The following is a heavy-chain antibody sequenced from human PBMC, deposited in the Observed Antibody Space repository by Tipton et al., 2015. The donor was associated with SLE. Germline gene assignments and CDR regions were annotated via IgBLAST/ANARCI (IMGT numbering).Heavy chain of an antibody. V-gene: IGHV4-34*09. D-gene: IGHD3-16*01. Sequence: TLSLTCAVYGGSFSGFYWTWIRQHPGKGLEWIGYIYHSGNSYYSPSLKSRLTISVDPSKNQFSLKLSSVTAADTAVYFCARSPRGNYYHYYMDVWGPGTTVTVSS. CDR3: ARSPRGNYYHYYMDV. CDR2: IYHSGNS. J-gene: IGHJ6*03. CDR1: GGSFSGFY.